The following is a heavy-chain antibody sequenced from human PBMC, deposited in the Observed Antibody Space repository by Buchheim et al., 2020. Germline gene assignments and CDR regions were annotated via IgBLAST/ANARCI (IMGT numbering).Heavy chain of an antibody. Sequence: EVQLVESGGGLVQPGGSLRLSCAASTFLYNNAWMNWVRQVPGKGLEWVGRIKTKAHGGTTDFAAPVRGRFSISRDDSKNTLYLQMDSLKSEDTAMYFCATGTGQYYEHWGQGSL. CDR2: IKTKAHGGTT. CDR1: TFLYNNAW. J-gene: IGHJ1*01. D-gene: IGHD3/OR15-3a*01. V-gene: IGHV3-15*07. CDR3: ATGTGQYYEH.